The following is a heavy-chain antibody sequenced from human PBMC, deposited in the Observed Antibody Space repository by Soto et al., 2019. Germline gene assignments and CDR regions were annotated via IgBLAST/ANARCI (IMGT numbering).Heavy chain of an antibody. CDR3: ARDKVECSGGSGYCGRIGWFDP. Sequence: QVQLQESGPGLVKPSQTLSLTCTVSGGSISSGGYYWSWIRQHPGKGLEWIGYIYYSGSTYYNPSLKSRVTISVDTSKNQFSLKLSCVTAAGTAVYDWARDKVECSGGSGYCGRIGWFDPWGQGTPVTVSS. CDR2: IYYSGST. CDR1: GGSISSGGYY. D-gene: IGHD2-15*01. J-gene: IGHJ5*02. V-gene: IGHV4-31*03.